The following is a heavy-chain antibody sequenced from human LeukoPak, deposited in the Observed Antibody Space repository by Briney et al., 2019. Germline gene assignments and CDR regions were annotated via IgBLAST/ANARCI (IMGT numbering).Heavy chain of an antibody. CDR2: ISSSSSYI. CDR3: AKSGYNRFDY. CDR1: GFTFSSYG. D-gene: IGHD5-24*01. J-gene: IGHJ4*02. V-gene: IGHV3-21*04. Sequence: PGGSLRLSCVVSGFTFSSYGMNWVRQAPGKGLEWVSSISSSSSYIYYADSVKGRFTISRDNAKNSLYLQMNSLRAEDTAVYYCAKSGYNRFDYWGQGTLVTVSS.